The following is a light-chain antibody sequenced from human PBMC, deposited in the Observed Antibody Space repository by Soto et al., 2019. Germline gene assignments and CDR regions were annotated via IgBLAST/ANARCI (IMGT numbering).Light chain of an antibody. CDR2: GTS. CDR3: QQYGRPPQT. CDR1: QSVRSNC. J-gene: IGKJ1*01. V-gene: IGKV3-20*01. Sequence: EIVLTQSPGTLSLSPGKRATLSCRASQSVRSNCLAWYQHKPGQAPRLLIYGTSSRATDIPDRFTGSGSGTDFTLTISRLEPEDFAVYSCQQYGRPPQTFGQGTKVDIK.